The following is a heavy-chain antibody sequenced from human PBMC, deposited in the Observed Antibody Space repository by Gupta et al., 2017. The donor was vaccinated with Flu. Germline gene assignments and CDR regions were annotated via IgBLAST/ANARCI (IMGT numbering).Heavy chain of an antibody. V-gene: IGHV3-48*02. D-gene: IGHD6-6*01. J-gene: IGHJ6*02. CDR1: GFTFXXXX. CDR3: ARGSSSVYYYGIDV. Sequence: XVQXVEYGGGXXQPGGSLRLSCAASGFTFXXXXXXXXRQAPGKGLEWVSYISSSSSTIYYADSVKGRFTISRDNAKNSLYLQMNSLRDEDTAVYYCARGSSSVYYYGIDVWGQGTTVTVSS. CDR2: ISSSSSTI.